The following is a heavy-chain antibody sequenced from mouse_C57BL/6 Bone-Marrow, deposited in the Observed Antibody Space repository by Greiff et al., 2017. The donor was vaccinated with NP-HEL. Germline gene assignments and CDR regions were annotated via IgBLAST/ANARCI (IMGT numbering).Heavy chain of an antibody. V-gene: IGHV15-2*01. D-gene: IGHD3-3*01. CDR3: AREGDYEGYYFDY. CDR1: DSEVFPIAY. Sequence: QVQLQQSGSELRSPGSSVKLSCKDFDSEVFPIAYMSWVRQKPGHGFEWIGGILPSIGRTIYGEKFEDKATLDADTLSNTAYLELNSLTSEDSAIYYCAREGDYEGYYFDYWGQGTTLTVSS. J-gene: IGHJ2*01. CDR2: ILPSIGRT.